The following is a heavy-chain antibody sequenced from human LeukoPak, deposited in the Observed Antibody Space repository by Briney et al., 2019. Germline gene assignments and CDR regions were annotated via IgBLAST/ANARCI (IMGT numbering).Heavy chain of an antibody. D-gene: IGHD5-12*01. J-gene: IGHJ4*02. Sequence: GGSLRLSCVASGFTFSNYWMHWVRQAPGKGLVWVSRINSDGSSTTYADSVKGRFTISRDNAENTLYLQMNSLRPEDTALYYCAKDRVGYSGYGSNLDFWGQGTLVTVSS. V-gene: IGHV3-74*01. CDR2: INSDGSST. CDR3: AKDRVGYSGYGSNLDF. CDR1: GFTFSNYW.